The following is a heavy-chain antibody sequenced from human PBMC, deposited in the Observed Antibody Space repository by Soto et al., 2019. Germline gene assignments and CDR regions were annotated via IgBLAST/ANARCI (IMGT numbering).Heavy chain of an antibody. CDR1: GFTFSSSW. CDR3: ASVVYQFQY. Sequence: PGGSLRLSCAASGFTFSSSWMCWVRQAPGKGLEWVANIKEDGSEIYYLDSVKGRFTISRDNTKNSLYLQMNSLRAEDTAVYFCASVVYQFQYWGQGALVTVSS. J-gene: IGHJ4*02. CDR2: IKEDGSEI. V-gene: IGHV3-7*01. D-gene: IGHD2-15*01.